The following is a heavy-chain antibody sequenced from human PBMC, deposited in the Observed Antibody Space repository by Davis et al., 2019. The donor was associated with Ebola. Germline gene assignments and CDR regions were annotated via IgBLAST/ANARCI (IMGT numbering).Heavy chain of an antibody. Sequence: SQTLSLTCAVYGGSFSGYYWSWIRQPPGKGLEWIGEINHSGNTTYNPSLKSRVTISIDTSKSQFSLKLSSVTAADTAVYYCARGNYGDYIVLYYYNMDVWGQGTTVTVSS. CDR2: INHSGNT. D-gene: IGHD4-17*01. CDR3: ARGNYGDYIVLYYYNMDV. CDR1: GGSFSGYY. V-gene: IGHV4-34*01. J-gene: IGHJ6*02.